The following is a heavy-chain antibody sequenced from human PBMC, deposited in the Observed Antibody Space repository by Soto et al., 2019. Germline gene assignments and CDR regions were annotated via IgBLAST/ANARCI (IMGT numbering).Heavy chain of an antibody. CDR1: GFTLSSYS. Sequence: PGGSLRLSCAASGFTLSSYSMNWVRQAPGKGLEWVSSISSSSSYIYYADSVKGRFTISRDNAKNSLYLQMNSLRAEDTAVYYCASIAAAAYRRPFDYWGQGTLVTVSS. CDR3: ASIAAAAYRRPFDY. D-gene: IGHD6-13*01. V-gene: IGHV3-21*01. CDR2: ISSSSSYI. J-gene: IGHJ4*02.